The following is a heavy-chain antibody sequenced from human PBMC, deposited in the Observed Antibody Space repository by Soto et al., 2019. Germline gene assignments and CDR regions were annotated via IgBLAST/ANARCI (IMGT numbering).Heavy chain of an antibody. CDR2: ISYDGSNK. J-gene: IGHJ6*02. V-gene: IGHV3-30-3*01. D-gene: IGHD6-6*01. CDR1: GFTFSSYA. CDR3: ARDVLRSSSNYYYYYSMDV. Sequence: PGGSLRLSCAASGFTFSSYAMHWVRQAPGKGLEWVAVISYDGSNKYYADSVKGRFTISRDNSKNTLYLQMNSLRAEDTAVYYCARDVLRSSSNYYYYYSMDVWGQGTAVTVSS.